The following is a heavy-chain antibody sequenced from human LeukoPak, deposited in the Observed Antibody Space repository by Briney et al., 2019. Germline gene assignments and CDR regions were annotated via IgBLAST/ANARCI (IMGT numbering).Heavy chain of an antibody. Sequence: GGSLRLSCTASGLASGFTVSSNYMYWVRQAPGKGLEWVSVIYSAGSTYYADSVKGRFTISRDHSKNTLYLQMNSLRAEDTAVYYCAKVWWVHRAFDYWGQGTLVTVSS. J-gene: IGHJ4*02. V-gene: IGHV3-53*01. CDR3: AKVWWVHRAFDY. CDR2: IYSAGST. CDR1: GFTVSSNY. D-gene: IGHD2-8*02.